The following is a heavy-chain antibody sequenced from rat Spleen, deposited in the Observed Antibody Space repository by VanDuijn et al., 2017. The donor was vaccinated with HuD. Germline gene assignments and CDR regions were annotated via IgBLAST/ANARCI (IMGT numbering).Heavy chain of an antibody. CDR2: ITNTGGST. Sequence: EVQLVESGGGLVQPGRSLKLSCVASGFTFNNYWMTWIRQAPGKGLEWVASITNTGGSTYYPDSVKGRFTISRDNAKSTLYLQMNSLRSEDTATYYCTRGDYDGSYQPNWFAYWGQGTLVTVSS. CDR1: GFTFNNYW. V-gene: IGHV5-31*01. CDR3: TRGDYDGSYQPNWFAY. J-gene: IGHJ3*01. D-gene: IGHD1-12*02.